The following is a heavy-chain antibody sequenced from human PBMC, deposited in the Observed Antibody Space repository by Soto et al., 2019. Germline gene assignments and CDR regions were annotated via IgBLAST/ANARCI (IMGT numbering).Heavy chain of an antibody. V-gene: IGHV4-31*11. CDR2: FYHSGST. CDR3: ARDRGVTEAATVNYYGMDV. Sequence: SETLSLTCAVSGGSLRSATYYWSWIRQHPGKGLEWIGYFYHSGSTYYKPSLRSRVTISVDTSKNQFSLKLSSVTAADTAVYYCARDRGVTEAATVNYYGMDVWGQGTTVTVSS. CDR1: GGSLRSATYY. D-gene: IGHD2-15*01. J-gene: IGHJ6*02.